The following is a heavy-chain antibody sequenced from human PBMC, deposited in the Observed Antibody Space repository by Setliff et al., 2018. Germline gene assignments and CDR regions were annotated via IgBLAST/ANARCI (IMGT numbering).Heavy chain of an antibody. CDR1: GFTFSSYS. CDR3: ARGDRWGYSYGPYYYGMDV. D-gene: IGHD5-18*01. J-gene: IGHJ6*02. CDR2: ISSSSSTI. V-gene: IGHV3-48*04. Sequence: GESLKISCAASGFTFSSYSMNWVRQAPGKGLEWVSYISSSSSTIYYADSVKGRFTISRDNAKNSLYLQMNSLRAEDTAVYYCARGDRWGYSYGPYYYGMDVWGQGTTVTAP.